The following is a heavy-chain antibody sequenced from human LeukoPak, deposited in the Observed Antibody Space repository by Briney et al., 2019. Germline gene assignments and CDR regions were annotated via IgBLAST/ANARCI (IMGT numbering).Heavy chain of an antibody. J-gene: IGHJ4*02. CDR1: GGSISSSIYY. V-gene: IGHV4-39*01. D-gene: IGHD5-18*01. Sequence: SETLSLTCTVSGGSISSSIYYWGWIRQPPGKGLEWIGSIYYSGSTHYNPSLKSRVIISVGTSKNQFSLTLSSVTAADTAVYYCARNHTHEGYGYYFDYWGQGTLITVSS. CDR3: ARNHTHEGYGYYFDY. CDR2: IYYSGST.